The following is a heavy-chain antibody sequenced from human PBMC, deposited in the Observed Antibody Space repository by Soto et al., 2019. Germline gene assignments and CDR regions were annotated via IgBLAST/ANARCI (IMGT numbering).Heavy chain of an antibody. D-gene: IGHD6-19*01. CDR3: ARHSSGWYENFDY. J-gene: IGHJ4*02. Sequence: GGSLRLSCAASGFTFSSYSMNWVRQAPGKGLEWVSYISSSSSTIYYADSVKGRFTISRDNAKNSLYLQMNSLRAEDTAVYYCARHSSGWYENFDYWGQGILVTVSS. CDR2: ISSSSSTI. V-gene: IGHV3-48*01. CDR1: GFTFSSYS.